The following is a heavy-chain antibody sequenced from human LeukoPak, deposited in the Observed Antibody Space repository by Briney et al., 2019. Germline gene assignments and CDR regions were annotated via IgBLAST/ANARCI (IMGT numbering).Heavy chain of an antibody. CDR2: ITGSGGSI. CDR1: GFTFRLYV. Sequence: PGGSLRLSCAASGFTFRLYVMTWVRQAPGKGLEWVSAITGSGGSIYYADSVRGRFTISRDNSKNTLYLQMSCLRAEDTAIYYCAHPSTPDYGGLDYWGQGTLVTVSS. J-gene: IGHJ4*02. V-gene: IGHV3-23*01. D-gene: IGHD4-17*01. CDR3: AHPSTPDYGGLDY.